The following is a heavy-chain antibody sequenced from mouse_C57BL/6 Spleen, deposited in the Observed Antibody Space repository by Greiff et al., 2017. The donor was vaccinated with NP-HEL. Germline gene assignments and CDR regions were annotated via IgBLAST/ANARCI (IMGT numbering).Heavy chain of an antibody. CDR3: ARNWEGLDY. J-gene: IGHJ2*01. Sequence: LQQSGASVKISCKASGYAFSSYWMNWVKQRPGKGLEWIGQIYPGDGDTNYNGKFKGKATLTADKSSSTDYMQLSSLTSEDAAVYFCARNWEGLDYWGQGTTLTVSS. D-gene: IGHD4-1*01. V-gene: IGHV1-80*01. CDR2: IYPGDGDT. CDR1: GYAFSSYW.